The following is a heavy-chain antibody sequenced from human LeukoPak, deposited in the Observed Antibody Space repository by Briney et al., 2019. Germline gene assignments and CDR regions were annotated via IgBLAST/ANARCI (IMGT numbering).Heavy chain of an antibody. CDR1: GYTFTSYD. V-gene: IGHV1-8*01. CDR3: ARSAATSGGIDY. J-gene: IGHJ4*02. CDR2: MNPNSGNT. D-gene: IGHD2-15*01. Sequence: ASVKVFCKASGYTFTSYDINWVRQATGQGLEWMGWMNPNSGNTGYAQKFQGRVTMTRNTSISTAYMELSSLRSEDTAVYYCARSAATSGGIDYWGQGTLVTVSS.